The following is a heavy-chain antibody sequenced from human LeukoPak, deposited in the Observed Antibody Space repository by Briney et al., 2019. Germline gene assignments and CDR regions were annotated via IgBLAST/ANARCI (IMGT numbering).Heavy chain of an antibody. CDR3: ARGQQLVSPPYGMDV. Sequence: GGSLRLSCAASGFTFTIFGLNWVRQAPGKGPEWVSYIDARSGITYYADSVQGRFTISRDNAKESVFLQMNSLRADDTAVYYCARGQQLVSPPYGMDVWGQGTTVTVSS. J-gene: IGHJ6*02. CDR2: IDARSGIT. CDR1: GFTFTIFG. D-gene: IGHD6-13*01. V-gene: IGHV3-48*01.